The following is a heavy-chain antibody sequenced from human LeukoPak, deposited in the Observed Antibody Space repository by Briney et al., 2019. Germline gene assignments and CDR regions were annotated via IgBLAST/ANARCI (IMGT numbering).Heavy chain of an antibody. V-gene: IGHV4-59*05. J-gene: IGHJ3*02. Sequence: SETLSLTCTVSGGSISSYYWSWIRQPAGKGREWIGRIYYSGSTYYNPSLKSRVTISVDTSKNQFSLKLSSVTAADTAVYYCARHPSTTVVTARGPFDIWGQGTMVTVSS. D-gene: IGHD4-23*01. CDR1: GGSISSYY. CDR2: IYYSGST. CDR3: ARHPSTTVVTARGPFDI.